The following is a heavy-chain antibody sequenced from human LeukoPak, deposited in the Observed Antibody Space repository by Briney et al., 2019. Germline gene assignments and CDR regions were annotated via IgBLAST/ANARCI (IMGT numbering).Heavy chain of an antibody. CDR2: IYTSGST. CDR1: GGSISNYY. Sequence: PSETLSLTCTVSGGSISNYYWSWIRQPAGKGLEWIGRIYTSGSTNYNPSLKSRVTMSVDTSKNQFSLKLSSVTAADTAVYYCAREAPSTWSLVHDYWGQGTLVTVSS. J-gene: IGHJ4*02. CDR3: AREAPSTWSLVHDY. D-gene: IGHD2-21*01. V-gene: IGHV4-4*07.